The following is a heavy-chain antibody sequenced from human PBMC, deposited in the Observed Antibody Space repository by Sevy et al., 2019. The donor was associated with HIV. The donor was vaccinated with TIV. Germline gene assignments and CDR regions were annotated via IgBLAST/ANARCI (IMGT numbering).Heavy chain of an antibody. D-gene: IGHD2-8*01. J-gene: IGHJ4*01. V-gene: IGHV3-23*01. Sequence: GGSLRLSCAASGFAFYDYSMSWIRQAPGKGLEWVATLSFGCGKINYADPVKGRFTISRDNSKNSFYLQMDNLRVEDTALYYCAREGCTRPHDYWGHGTRVTVS. CDR3: AREGCTRPHDY. CDR1: GFAFYDYS. CDR2: LSFGCGKI.